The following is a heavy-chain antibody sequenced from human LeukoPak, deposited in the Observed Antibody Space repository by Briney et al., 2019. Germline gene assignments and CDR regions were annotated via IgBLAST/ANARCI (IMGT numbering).Heavy chain of an antibody. Sequence: ASVKVSCKASGYTFTSYGISWVRQAPGQGLEWMGWISAYNGNTNYAQKLQGRVTITTDTSTSTAYMELRSLRSDDTAVYYCARTTVDYYDSSGYYSYWGQGTLVTVSS. CDR1: GYTFTSYG. CDR3: ARTTVDYYDSSGYYSY. D-gene: IGHD3-22*01. V-gene: IGHV1-18*01. J-gene: IGHJ4*02. CDR2: ISAYNGNT.